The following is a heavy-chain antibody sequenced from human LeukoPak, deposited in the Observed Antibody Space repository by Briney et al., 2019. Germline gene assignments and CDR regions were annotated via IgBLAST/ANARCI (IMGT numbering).Heavy chain of an antibody. CDR3: VRDLGVDTSMIFFDY. CDR1: GYTFSSFG. J-gene: IGHJ4*02. V-gene: IGHV1-18*01. Sequence: ASVNVSCKASGYTFSSFGISWVRQAPGQGLEWMGWSSAYNGNTKSAQKFQGRVTMTTDTSTSTAYMELRSLRSDDTAVFYCVRDLGVDTSMIFFDYWGQGTLVTVSS. D-gene: IGHD5-18*01. CDR2: SSAYNGNT.